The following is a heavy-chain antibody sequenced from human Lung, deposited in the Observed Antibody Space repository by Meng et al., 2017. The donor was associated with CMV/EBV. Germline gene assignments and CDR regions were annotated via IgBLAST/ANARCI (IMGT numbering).Heavy chain of an antibody. CDR1: GFTFDDYA. CDR3: ARAYRAIDY. CDR2: ISWNSGSI. V-gene: IGHV3-9*01. J-gene: IGHJ4*02. Sequence: SLKISCAASGFTFDDYAMHWVRQAPGKGLEWVSGISWNSGSIGYADSVKGRFTISRDNAKNSLYVQMNSLRGEDTAVYYCARAYRAIDYWGQGTLVTVSS. D-gene: IGHD1-26*01.